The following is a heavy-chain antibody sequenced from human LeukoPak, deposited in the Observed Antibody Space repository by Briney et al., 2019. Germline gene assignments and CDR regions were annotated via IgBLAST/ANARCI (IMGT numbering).Heavy chain of an antibody. CDR1: GFTFSSYA. V-gene: IGHV3-23*01. J-gene: IGHJ4*02. CDR2: ISGSGGST. Sequence: GGSLRLSCAASGFTFSSYAMSWVPQAPGKGLEWVSAISGSGGSTYYADSVKGRFTISRDNSKNTLYLQMNSLRAEDTAVYYCAKGSITMVRGGYFDYWGQGTLVTVSS. D-gene: IGHD3-10*01. CDR3: AKGSITMVRGGYFDY.